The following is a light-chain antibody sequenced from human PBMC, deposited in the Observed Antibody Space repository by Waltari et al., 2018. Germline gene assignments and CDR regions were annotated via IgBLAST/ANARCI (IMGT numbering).Light chain of an antibody. J-gene: IGLJ3*02. CDR3: CSYAGSSTWV. V-gene: IGLV2-23*01. CDR2: EGS. CDR1: SSAFGSFTL. Sequence: QSALTQPASVSGSPGQSITISCTGPSSAFGSFTLFPWYQQHPGKAPKLMIYEGSKRPSGVSNRFSGSKSGNTASLTSSGLQAEDEADYYCCSYAGSSTWVFGGGTKLTVL.